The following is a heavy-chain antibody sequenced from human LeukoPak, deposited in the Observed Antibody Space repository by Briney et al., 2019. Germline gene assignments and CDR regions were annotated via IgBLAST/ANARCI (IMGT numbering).Heavy chain of an antibody. J-gene: IGHJ5*02. Sequence: GGSLRLSCAASGFTFSSYEMNWVRQAPGKGLEWVSYISSSGTPIHYADSVKGRFTVSRDNAKNSLFLQMNSLRAEDTAVYYCAREKTACGGDCYDPWGQGTLVTVSS. CDR2: ISSSGTPI. CDR3: AREKTACGGDCYDP. CDR1: GFTFSSYE. V-gene: IGHV3-48*03. D-gene: IGHD2-21*02.